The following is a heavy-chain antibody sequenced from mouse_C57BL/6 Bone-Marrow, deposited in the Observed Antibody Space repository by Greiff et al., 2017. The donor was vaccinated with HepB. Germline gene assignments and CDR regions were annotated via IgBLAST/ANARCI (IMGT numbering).Heavy chain of an antibody. D-gene: IGHD1-1*01. V-gene: IGHV1-54*01. CDR2: INPGSGGT. J-gene: IGHJ2*01. CDR1: GYAFTNYL. Sequence: VQLQQSGAELVRPGTSVKVSCKASGYAFTNYLIEWVKQRPGQGLEWIGVINPGSGGTNYNEKFKGKATLTADKSSSTAYMQLSSLTSEDSAVYFCAREGGSSTVYFDYWGQGTTLTVSS. CDR3: AREGGSSTVYFDY.